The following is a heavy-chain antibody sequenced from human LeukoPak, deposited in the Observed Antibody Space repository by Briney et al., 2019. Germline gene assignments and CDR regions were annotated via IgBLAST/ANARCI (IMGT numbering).Heavy chain of an antibody. CDR2: ISYDGSNK. CDR1: GFTFSSYA. Sequence: GGSLRLSCAASGFTFSSYAMHWVRQAPGKGLEWVAVISYDGSNKYYADSVKGRFTISRDNSKNTLYLQMNSLRAEDTAVYYCARDQPHGFSYYYYMDVWGKGTTVTVSS. D-gene: IGHD3-10*01. V-gene: IGHV3-30*04. J-gene: IGHJ6*03. CDR3: ARDQPHGFSYYYYMDV.